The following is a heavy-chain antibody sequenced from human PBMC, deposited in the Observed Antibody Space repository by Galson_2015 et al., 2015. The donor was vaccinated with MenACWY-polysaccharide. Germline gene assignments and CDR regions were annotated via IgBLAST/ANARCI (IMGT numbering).Heavy chain of an antibody. Sequence: SLRLSCAASGFTFSNYAMSWVRQAPGTGLEWVSAISVSGGGTFYADSVKGRFTISRDNSKNTLFLQMNSLRAEDTALYYCASDRRQNYFDYWGQGTLVTVSS. CDR2: ISVSGGGT. CDR1: GFTFSNYA. J-gene: IGHJ4*02. D-gene: IGHD6-25*01. CDR3: ASDRRQNYFDY. V-gene: IGHV3-23*01.